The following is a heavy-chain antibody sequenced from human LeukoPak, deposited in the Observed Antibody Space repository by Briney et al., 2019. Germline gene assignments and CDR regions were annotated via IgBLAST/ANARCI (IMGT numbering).Heavy chain of an antibody. V-gene: IGHV3-9*01. CDR2: ISWNSGSL. J-gene: IGHJ4*02. CDR1: GFTFDDYA. Sequence: PGRSLRLSCAASGFTFDDYAMHWVRQAPGKGLEWVSGISWNSGSLGYADSVKGRFTISRDNAKNSLYLQMNSPRAEDTALYYCATRYGGYGLRYWGQGTLVTVSS. CDR3: ATRYGGYGLRY. D-gene: IGHD4-17*01.